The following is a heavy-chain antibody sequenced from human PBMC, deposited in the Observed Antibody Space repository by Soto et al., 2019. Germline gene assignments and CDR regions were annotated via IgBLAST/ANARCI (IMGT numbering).Heavy chain of an antibody. CDR3: ASPSITIFGVVITENYYYYGMDV. V-gene: IGHV1-69*13. CDR2: IIPIFGTA. J-gene: IGHJ6*02. CDR1: GGTFSSYA. Sequence: SVKVSCKASGGTFSSYAISWVRQAPGQGLEWMGGIIPIFGTANYAQKFQGRVTITADESTSTAYMELSSLRSEDTAVYYCASPSITIFGVVITENYYYYGMDVRGQGTTVTVSS. D-gene: IGHD3-3*01.